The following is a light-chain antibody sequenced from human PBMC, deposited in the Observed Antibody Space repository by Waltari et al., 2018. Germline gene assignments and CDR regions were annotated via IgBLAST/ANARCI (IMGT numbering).Light chain of an antibody. CDR2: KAS. CDR1: QRISNW. Sequence: DIQMTQSPSTLSASVGDRVTIICRASQRISNWLAWYQQKPGKAPKLLIYKASTLESGVPSRFSGSGSGTEFTLTISSLQPDDFANYYCQQYNSYSLLTFGGGTKVEIK. CDR3: QQYNSYSLLT. J-gene: IGKJ4*01. V-gene: IGKV1-5*03.